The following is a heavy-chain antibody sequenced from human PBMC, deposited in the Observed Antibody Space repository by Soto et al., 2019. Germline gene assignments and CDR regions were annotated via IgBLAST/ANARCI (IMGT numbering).Heavy chain of an antibody. J-gene: IGHJ2*01. CDR2: INHSGST. CDR1: GGSFSTYY. V-gene: IGHV4-34*01. D-gene: IGHD2-2*01. CDR3: ARMPSLNWYFDL. Sequence: QVQLQQWGAGLLKTSETLSLTCAVYGGSFSTYYWSWIRQPPGTGLEWIGEINHSGSTNYNPSLKSRVTISIDTSKNQFSLKLSSVTAADTAVYYCARMPSLNWYFDLWGRGTLFTVSS.